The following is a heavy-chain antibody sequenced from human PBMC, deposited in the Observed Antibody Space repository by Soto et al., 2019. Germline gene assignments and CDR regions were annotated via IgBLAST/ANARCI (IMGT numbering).Heavy chain of an antibody. J-gene: IGHJ3*02. Sequence: KTSETLSLTCAVHGGSLSGYYWSWIRQPPGKGLEWIGEINHSGSTNYNPSLKSRVTISVDTSKNQFSLKLSSVTAADTAVYYCARKRKWLVKSGAFDIWGQGTMVTVSS. CDR1: GGSLSGYY. CDR3: ARKRKWLVKSGAFDI. D-gene: IGHD6-19*01. V-gene: IGHV4-34*01. CDR2: INHSGST.